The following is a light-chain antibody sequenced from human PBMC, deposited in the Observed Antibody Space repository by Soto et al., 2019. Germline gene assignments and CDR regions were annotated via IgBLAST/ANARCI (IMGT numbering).Light chain of an antibody. CDR3: QQYCSYSLT. CDR2: DAS. V-gene: IGKV1-5*01. CDR1: QSIRNS. J-gene: IGKJ1*01. Sequence: DIQMTQSPSTLSASIGDRVTLTCRASQSIRNSLAWYQQKPGQAPRLLIFDASRLESGVPSRLSGSGSGTEFTLTFSSLQPDDFATYCCQQYCSYSLTFGQGPKVEFK.